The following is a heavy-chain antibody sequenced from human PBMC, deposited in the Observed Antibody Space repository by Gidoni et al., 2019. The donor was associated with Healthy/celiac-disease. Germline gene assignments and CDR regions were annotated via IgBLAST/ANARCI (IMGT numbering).Heavy chain of an antibody. CDR2: IKSKTDGGTT. J-gene: IGHJ4*02. CDR1: DFTFIIAW. Sequence: EVQLVDSGGGLVKPGGSLRLPFASSDFTFIIAWISWVRQAPGKGLEWVGRIKSKTDGGTTDYAAPVKGRFTISRDDSKNTRYLQMNSLQTEDTAVYYCTTVVIGDSSGYYSDYWGQGTLVTVSS. V-gene: IGHV3-15*01. D-gene: IGHD3-22*01. CDR3: TTVVIGDSSGYYSDY.